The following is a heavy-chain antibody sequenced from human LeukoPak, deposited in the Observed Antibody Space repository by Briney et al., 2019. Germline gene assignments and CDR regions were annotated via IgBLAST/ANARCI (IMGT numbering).Heavy chain of an antibody. CDR1: GFTFSSYA. Sequence: PGGSLRLSCAASGFTFSSYAMSWVRQAPGKGLEWVSAISGSGGSTYYADSVKGRFTISRDNSKNTLYLQMNSLRAEDTAVYYCAKGPVLPRGGEVVPALLSGSYIGYWGQGTLVTVSS. V-gene: IGHV3-23*01. J-gene: IGHJ4*02. CDR3: AKGPVLPRGGEVVPALLSGSYIGY. D-gene: IGHD2-2*01. CDR2: ISGSGGST.